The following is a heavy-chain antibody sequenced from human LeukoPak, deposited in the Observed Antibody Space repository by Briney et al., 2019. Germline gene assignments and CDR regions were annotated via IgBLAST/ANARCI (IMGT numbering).Heavy chain of an antibody. D-gene: IGHD6-13*01. V-gene: IGHV4-39*07. Sequence: SETLSLTCTVSGGSISSRSYFWGWIRQPPGKGLEWIGSIYYKGNTYFNPSLKSRVTISVDTSKNQFSLKLSSVTAADTAVYYCARTDLAAAGRPTEYFQHWGQGTLVTVSS. J-gene: IGHJ1*01. CDR2: IYYKGNT. CDR1: GGSISSRSYF. CDR3: ARTDLAAAGRPTEYFQH.